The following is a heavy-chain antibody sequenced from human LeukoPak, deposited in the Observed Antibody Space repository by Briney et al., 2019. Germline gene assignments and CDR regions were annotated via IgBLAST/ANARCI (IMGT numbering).Heavy chain of an antibody. Sequence: PGRSLRLSCAASGFTFSTYAMHWVRQAPGKGLEWVAVIWYDGSNEYYVDSVKGRFTISRDNSKNTLYLQMNSLRAEDTAVYYCAKEDTVVTPSFDYWGQGTLVTVSS. CDR3: AKEDTVVTPSFDY. CDR1: GFTFSTYA. CDR2: IWYDGSNE. D-gene: IGHD4-23*01. V-gene: IGHV3-33*06. J-gene: IGHJ4*02.